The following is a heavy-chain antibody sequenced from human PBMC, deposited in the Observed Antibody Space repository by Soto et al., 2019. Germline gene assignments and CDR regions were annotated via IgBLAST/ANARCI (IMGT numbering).Heavy chain of an antibody. CDR2: IHHREST. CDR3: GCRVEDISYDYYGMDV. J-gene: IGHJ6*02. CDR1: GGSVRSNNW. Sequence: SETLSLTCAVSGGSVRSNNWWFWVRQPPGKGLEWIGEIHHRESTNLNPSLKSRVAISVDRSKNEFSLKVKSVTAADTAVYYCGCRVEDISYDYYGMDVWGQGTTVTVSS. V-gene: IGHV4-4*02. D-gene: IGHD2-15*01.